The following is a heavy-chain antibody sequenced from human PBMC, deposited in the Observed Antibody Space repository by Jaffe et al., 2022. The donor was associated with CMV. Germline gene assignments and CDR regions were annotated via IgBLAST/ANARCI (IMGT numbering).Heavy chain of an antibody. CDR2: IYTSGST. D-gene: IGHD5-18*01. CDR3: AREEKDTAMVDYYYGMDV. V-gene: IGHV4-4*07. J-gene: IGHJ6*02. CDR1: GGSISSYY. Sequence: QVQLQESGPGLVKPSETLSLTCTVSGGSISSYYWSWIRQPAGKGLEWIGRIYTSGSTNYNPSLKSRVTMSVDTSKNQFSLKLSSVTAADTAVYYCAREEKDTAMVDYYYGMDVWGQGTTVTVSS.